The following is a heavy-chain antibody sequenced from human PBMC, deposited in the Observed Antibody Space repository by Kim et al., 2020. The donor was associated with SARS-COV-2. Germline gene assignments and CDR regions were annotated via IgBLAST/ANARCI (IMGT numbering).Heavy chain of an antibody. CDR1: GFNFSDYN. J-gene: IGHJ6*02. CDR3: AREEGYCSDTSCPDTMDV. V-gene: IGHV3-21*06. Sequence: GGSLRLSCAASGFNFSDYNVNWVRQAPGKGLEWLSSFMRGSPYIYYADSVKGRFTMSRDHAKNSVFLQMNSLRAEDTAIYYCAREEGYCSDTSCPDTMDVWGQGTTVTVSS. D-gene: IGHD2-15*01. CDR2: FMRGSPYI.